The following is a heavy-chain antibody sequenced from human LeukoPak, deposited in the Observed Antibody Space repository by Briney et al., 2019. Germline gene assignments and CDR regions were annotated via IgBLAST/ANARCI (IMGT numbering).Heavy chain of an antibody. V-gene: IGHV4-34*01. J-gene: IGHJ5*02. CDR2: INHSGST. Sequence: SETLSLTCAVYGGSFSGYYWSWIRQPPGKGLEWIGEINHSGSTNYNLSLKSRVTISVDTSKNQFSLKLSSVTAADTAVYYCARVEYSSSSGRNWFDPWGQGTLVTVSS. D-gene: IGHD6-6*01. CDR3: ARVEYSSSSGRNWFDP. CDR1: GGSFSGYY.